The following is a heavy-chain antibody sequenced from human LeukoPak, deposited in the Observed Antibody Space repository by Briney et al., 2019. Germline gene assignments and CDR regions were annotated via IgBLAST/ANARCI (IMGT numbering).Heavy chain of an antibody. CDR2: VYSSGST. Sequence: PSETLSLTCTVSGFSMSTYYWSWIRQPAGKGLEWIGHVYSSGSTNYNPSLKSRLTMSVDPSKNQFTLKLTSVTAADTAVYYCARESWGIALAPFDPWGQGTLVTVSS. V-gene: IGHV4-4*07. D-gene: IGHD6-19*01. J-gene: IGHJ5*02. CDR3: ARESWGIALAPFDP. CDR1: GFSMSTYY.